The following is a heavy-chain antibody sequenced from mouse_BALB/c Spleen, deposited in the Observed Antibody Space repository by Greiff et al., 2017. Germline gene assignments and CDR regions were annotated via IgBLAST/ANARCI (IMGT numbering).Heavy chain of an antibody. CDR2: INPSSGYT. Sequence: QVQLQQSAAELARPGASVKMSCKASGYTFTSYTMHWVKQRPGQGLEWIGYINPSSGYTEYNQKFKDKTTLTADKSSSTAYMQLSSLTSEDSAVYYCARGATATWFAYWGQGTLVTVSA. J-gene: IGHJ3*01. V-gene: IGHV1-4*02. D-gene: IGHD1-2*01. CDR3: ARGATATWFAY. CDR1: GYTFTSYT.